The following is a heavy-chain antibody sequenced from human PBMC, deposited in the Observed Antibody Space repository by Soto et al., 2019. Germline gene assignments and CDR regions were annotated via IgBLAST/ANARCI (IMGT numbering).Heavy chain of an antibody. Sequence: ASVKVSCKASGYTFTSYYMPWVRQAPGQGLEWMGIINPSGGSTSYAQKFQGRVTMTRDTSTSTVYMELSSLRSEETAVYYCARGRGGIYSGYFYYYGLDVWGQGTTVTVS. CDR1: GYTFTSYY. CDR2: INPSGGST. D-gene: IGHD5-12*01. J-gene: IGHJ6*02. V-gene: IGHV1-46*01. CDR3: ARGRGGIYSGYFYYYGLDV.